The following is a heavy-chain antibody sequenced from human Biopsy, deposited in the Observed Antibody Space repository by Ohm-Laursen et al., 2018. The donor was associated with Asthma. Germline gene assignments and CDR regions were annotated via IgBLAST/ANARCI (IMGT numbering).Heavy chain of an antibody. D-gene: IGHD6-19*01. V-gene: IGHV4-30-4*01. J-gene: IGHJ5*02. CDR2: IHYSGGT. CDR1: GASIKTDDHY. Sequence: TLSLTCTVSGASIKTDDHYWSWLRQPPGKGLEWFGFIHYSGGTSYNPSLKGGVTISVDTSKNQFSLKLGSVTAADTAVYYCARASVAASSNWFDPWGQGTLVIVSS. CDR3: ARASVAASSNWFDP.